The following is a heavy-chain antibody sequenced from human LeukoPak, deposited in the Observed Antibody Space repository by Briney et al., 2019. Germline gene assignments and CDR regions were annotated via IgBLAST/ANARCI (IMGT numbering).Heavy chain of an antibody. CDR2: VYTSGST. CDR1: GGSISGYY. J-gene: IGHJ6*03. CDR3: ARSLPDYYYCMDV. Sequence: PSETLSVTCTVSGGSISGYYWSWIRQPAGKGLEWLGRVYTSGSTNYNPSLKSRVTISMDTSKNQFSLKLSSVTAADTAVYYCARSLPDYYYCMDVWGKGTTVTVSS. V-gene: IGHV4-4*07.